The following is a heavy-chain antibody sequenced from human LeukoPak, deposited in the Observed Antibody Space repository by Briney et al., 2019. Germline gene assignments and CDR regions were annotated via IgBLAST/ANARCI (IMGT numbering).Heavy chain of an antibody. V-gene: IGHV1-2*02. CDR2: INPNSGDT. CDR3: ARMYSSGWYDAFDI. J-gene: IGHJ3*02. Sequence: GASVKVSCKASGYTFTVYYMHWVRQAPGQGLEWMGWINPNSGDTNYAQKFQGRVTMTRDTSISTAYMELSRLRSDDTAVYYCARMYSSGWYDAFDIWGQGTMVTVSS. D-gene: IGHD6-19*01. CDR1: GYTFTVYY.